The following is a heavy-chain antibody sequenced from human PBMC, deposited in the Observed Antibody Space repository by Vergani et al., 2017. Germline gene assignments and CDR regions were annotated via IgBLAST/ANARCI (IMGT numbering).Heavy chain of an antibody. CDR2: ISGPGLST. CDR1: GFTFSNSA. Sequence: EVHLLESGGGLVQSGGSLRLSCAASGFTFSNSAVSWVRQAPRRGLAWVSSISGPGLSTYYADSVKGRFSISRDNSKNTVFLQMHSRRAEDTAIYYCVKEKIDLGSYFFDAWGHGILVTVSS. J-gene: IGHJ4*01. D-gene: IGHD2/OR15-2a*01. V-gene: IGHV3-23*01. CDR3: VKEKIDLGSYFFDA.